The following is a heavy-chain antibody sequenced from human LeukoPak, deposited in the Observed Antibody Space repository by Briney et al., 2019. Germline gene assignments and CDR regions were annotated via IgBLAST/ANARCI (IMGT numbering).Heavy chain of an antibody. D-gene: IGHD1-26*01. CDR1: GGSISSYY. V-gene: IGHV4-59*01. J-gene: IGHJ4*02. Sequence: SETLSLTCTVSGGSISSYYWSWIRQRPGKGLEWIGYIYYTGSTNYNPSLKSRVSVDTSKNQFSLKLSSVTAADTAVYYCARGNSGSYYGFDYWGQGTLVTVSS. CDR2: IYYTGST. CDR3: ARGNSGSYYGFDY.